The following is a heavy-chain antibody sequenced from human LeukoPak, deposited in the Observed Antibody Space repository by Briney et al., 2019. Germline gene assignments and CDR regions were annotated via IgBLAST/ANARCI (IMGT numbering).Heavy chain of an antibody. J-gene: IGHJ6*02. Sequence: GGSLRLSYAASGFTFSSYSMNWVRQAPGKGLEWVSSISSSSSYIYYADSVKGRFTISRDNAKNSLYLQMNSLRAEDTAVYYCARAGWFGELLFPYYYGMDVWGQGTTVTVSS. CDR2: ISSSSSYI. D-gene: IGHD3-10*01. CDR3: ARAGWFGELLFPYYYGMDV. CDR1: GFTFSSYS. V-gene: IGHV3-21*01.